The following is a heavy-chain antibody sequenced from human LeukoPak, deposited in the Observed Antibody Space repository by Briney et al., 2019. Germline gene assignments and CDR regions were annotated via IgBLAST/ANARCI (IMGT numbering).Heavy chain of an antibody. CDR1: GFTFSSYG. CDR2: ISGSGGST. CDR3: AKVGTVYFPLDF. D-gene: IGHD2/OR15-2a*01. Sequence: GGTLRLSCTASGFTFSSYGMSWVRQAPGKGLDWVSAISGSGGSTYYADSVKGRFSISRDNSKNTLYLQMNSLRAGDTAVYYCAKVGTVYFPLDFWGQGTLVTVSS. V-gene: IGHV3-23*01. J-gene: IGHJ4*02.